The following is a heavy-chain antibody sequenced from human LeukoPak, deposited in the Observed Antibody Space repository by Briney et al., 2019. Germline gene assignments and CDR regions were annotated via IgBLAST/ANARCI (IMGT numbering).Heavy chain of an antibody. CDR1: GFTFSTYG. CDR3: ARQFDGSHPNAFDI. V-gene: IGHV3-33*01. CDR2: TWYDGSYK. Sequence: GGSLRLSCAASGFTFSTYGMHWVRQAPGKRLEWVAVTWYDGSYKYYGDSVRGRFTISRDNSKNTLYLQMASLRVEDTAVYYCARQFDGSHPNAFDIWGQGTMVTVSS. D-gene: IGHD1-26*01. J-gene: IGHJ3*02.